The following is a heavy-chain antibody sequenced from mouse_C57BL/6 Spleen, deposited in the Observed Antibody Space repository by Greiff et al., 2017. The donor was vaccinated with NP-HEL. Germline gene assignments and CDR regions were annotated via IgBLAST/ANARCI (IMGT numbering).Heavy chain of an antibody. D-gene: IGHD1-1*01. CDR2: IYPGDGDT. CDR3: ARSYAITTVPLMDY. CDR1: GYAFSSYW. V-gene: IGHV1-80*01. Sequence: VQLQQSGAELVKPGASVKISCKASGYAFSSYWMNWVKQRPGKGLEWIGQIYPGDGDTNYNGKFKGKATLTADKSSSTAYMQLSSLTSEDSAVYFCARSYAITTVPLMDYWGQGTSVTVSS. J-gene: IGHJ4*01.